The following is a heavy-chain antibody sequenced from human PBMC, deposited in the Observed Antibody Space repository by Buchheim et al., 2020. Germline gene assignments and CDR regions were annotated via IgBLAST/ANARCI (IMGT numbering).Heavy chain of an antibody. CDR3: ARVNYDSSGYYAAHYYYGMDV. D-gene: IGHD3-22*01. V-gene: IGHV4-59*01. J-gene: IGHJ6*02. CDR1: GGSISTYY. CDR2: FHYSGST. Sequence: QVQLQESGPGLVKPSETLSLTCTVSGGSISTYYWSWIRQPPGKGLDWIGYFHYSGSTKYNPSLKSRVTLSLDTSRTQFSLNLASVTAADTAVYYCARVNYDSSGYYAAHYYYGMDVWGQGTT.